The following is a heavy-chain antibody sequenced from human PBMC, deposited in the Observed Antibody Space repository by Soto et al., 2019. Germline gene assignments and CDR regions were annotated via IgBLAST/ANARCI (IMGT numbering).Heavy chain of an antibody. D-gene: IGHD4-17*01. CDR1: GGTFSSYA. Sequence: QVQLVQSGAEVKKPGSSVKVSCKASGGTFSSYAISWVRQAPGQGLEWMGGIIPIFGTANYAQKFQGRVTITADESTSTAYMELSSMRSEHTAVYYCAREKDYGGNSGAYYYYGMDVWGQGTTVTVSS. J-gene: IGHJ6*02. V-gene: IGHV1-69*12. CDR3: AREKDYGGNSGAYYYYGMDV. CDR2: IIPIFGTA.